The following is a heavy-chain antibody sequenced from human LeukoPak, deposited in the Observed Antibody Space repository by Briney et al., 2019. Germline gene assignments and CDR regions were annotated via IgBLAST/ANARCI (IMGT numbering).Heavy chain of an antibody. Sequence: SETLSLTCAVYGGSFSAYYWSWIRQPPGKGLEWIGEIDHGGSTNYNPSLKSRATISVDTSKSQFSLKLSSVTAADTAVYYCARGGGHLGYYMDVWDKGTTVTVSS. J-gene: IGHJ6*03. CDR1: GGSFSAYY. CDR3: ARGGGHLGYYMDV. D-gene: IGHD3-16*01. CDR2: IDHGGST. V-gene: IGHV4-34*01.